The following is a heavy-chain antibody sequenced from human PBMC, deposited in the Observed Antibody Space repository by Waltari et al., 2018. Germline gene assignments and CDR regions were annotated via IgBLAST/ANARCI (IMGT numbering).Heavy chain of an antibody. CDR1: GGSMNSDY. CDR3: ARFVPLRGLDL. D-gene: IGHD3-10*01. CDR2: IYYTGGP. V-gene: IGHV4-59*01. J-gene: IGHJ5*02. Sequence: QVHLQESGPGLVKPWETLSLTCTVSGGSMNSDYWTWIRQPPGKGLEWLGYIYYTGGPNYNPSLDSRVTISVDTSRKQCSLRLTSVTTADTAVYFCARFVPLRGLDLWGPGMLVSVSS.